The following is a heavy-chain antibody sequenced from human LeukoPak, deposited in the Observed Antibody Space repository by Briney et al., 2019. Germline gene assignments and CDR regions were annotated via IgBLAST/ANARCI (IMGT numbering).Heavy chain of an antibody. CDR2: TFPGGRI. V-gene: IGHV4-34*01. D-gene: IGHD5-12*01. Sequence: SETLSLTCAVHGGSFSGFYWTWMRQPPGKGPEWIRETFPGGRINYNPSLQSRVTISGDTSKNQFSLKVSSVTAADTAVYYCARGLGEGYPDHWGQGTVVTVSP. J-gene: IGHJ4*02. CDR3: ARGLGEGYPDH. CDR1: GGSFSGFY.